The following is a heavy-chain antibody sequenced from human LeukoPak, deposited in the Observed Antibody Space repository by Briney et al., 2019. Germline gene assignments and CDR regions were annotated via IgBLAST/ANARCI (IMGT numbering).Heavy chain of an antibody. D-gene: IGHD5-12*01. V-gene: IGHV3-74*01. CDR1: GFTFSNAW. Sequence: GGSLRLSCAASGFTFSNAWMSWVRQAPGKGLVWVSRITNDGSGATYADSVKGRFTISRDNAKNTVYLQMNSLRAEDTAVYYCARDIATTPVYWGQGTLVTVPS. CDR2: ITNDGSGA. CDR3: ARDIATTPVY. J-gene: IGHJ4*02.